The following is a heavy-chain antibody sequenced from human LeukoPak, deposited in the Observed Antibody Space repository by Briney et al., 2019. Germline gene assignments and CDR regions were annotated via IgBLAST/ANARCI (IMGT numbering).Heavy chain of an antibody. CDR3: ALTRRGL. V-gene: IGHV3-23*01. J-gene: IGHJ3*01. D-gene: IGHD3-16*01. CDR2: IFPSGGEI. Sequence: GGSLRLSCAASGFTFSTFAMIWVRQPPGKGLEWVSSIFPSGGEIHYADSVKGRFTISRDNSKNTLYLQMNSLRAEDTAVYYCALTRRGLWGQGTMVTVS. CDR1: GFTFSTFA.